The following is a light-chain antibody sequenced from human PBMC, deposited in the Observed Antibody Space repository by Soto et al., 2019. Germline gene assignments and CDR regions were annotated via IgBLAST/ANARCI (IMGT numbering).Light chain of an antibody. J-gene: IGKJ3*01. V-gene: IGKV1-27*01. CDR3: QKYNGAFS. CDR2: DAT. CDR1: QGISYY. Sequence: DGQMTQSPPSLSASVGDRVTITCRASQGISYYLAWYQQKPGKGPKLLIYDATILQSGVPTRFSGSGSGTDFTLTISSLQPEDVATYYCQKYNGAFSFGPGTKVDIK.